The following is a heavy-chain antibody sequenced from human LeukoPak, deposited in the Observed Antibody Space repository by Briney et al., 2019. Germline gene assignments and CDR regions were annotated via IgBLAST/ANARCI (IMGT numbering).Heavy chain of an antibody. V-gene: IGHV5-51*03. CDR1: GYSFTSYW. J-gene: IGHJ3*02. CDR3: ASHDPIVVVPAANKDAFYI. D-gene: IGHD2-2*01. Sequence: PGESLKISCKGSGYSFTSYWIGWVRQMPGKGLEWMGIIYPGDSDTSYSPSFQGQVTISADKSISTAYLQWSSLKASDTAMYYCASHDPIVVVPAANKDAFYIWGQGTMVTVSS. CDR2: IYPGDSDT.